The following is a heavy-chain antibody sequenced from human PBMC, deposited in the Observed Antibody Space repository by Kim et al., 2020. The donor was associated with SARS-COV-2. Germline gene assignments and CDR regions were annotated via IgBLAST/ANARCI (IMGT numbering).Heavy chain of an antibody. CDR2: K. Sequence: KYYVDCVKGRFTISRDNAKNSLYLQMNSLRAEDTAVYYCARGGPGGSRGYWGQGTLVTVSS. J-gene: IGHJ4*02. CDR3: ARGGPGGSRGY. D-gene: IGHD5-12*01. V-gene: IGHV3-7*01.